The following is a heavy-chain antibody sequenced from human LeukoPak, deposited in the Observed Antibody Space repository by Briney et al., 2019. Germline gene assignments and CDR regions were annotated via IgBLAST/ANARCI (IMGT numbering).Heavy chain of an antibody. CDR1: GGSFSGYY. J-gene: IGHJ5*02. V-gene: IGHV4-34*01. CDR2: IYHSGST. CDR3: ARGITMVRGDNWFDP. Sequence: SETLSLTCAVYGGSFSGYYWSWIRQPPGKGLEWIGEIYHSGSTNYNPSLKSRVTISVDTSKNQFSLKLSSVTAADTAVYYCARGITMVRGDNWFDPWGQGTLVTVSS. D-gene: IGHD3-10*01.